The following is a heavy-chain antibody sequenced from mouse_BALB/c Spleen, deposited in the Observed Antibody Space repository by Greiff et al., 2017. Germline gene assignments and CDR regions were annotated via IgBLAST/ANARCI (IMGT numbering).Heavy chain of an antibody. D-gene: IGHD1-1*01. V-gene: IGHV2-2*02. CDR3: ASYYAYYYAMDY. J-gene: IGHJ4*01. CDR1: GFSLTSYG. Sequence: QVQLKESGPGLVQPSQSLSITCTVSGFSLTSYGVHWVRQSPGKGLEWLGVIWSGGSTDYNAAFISRLSISKDNSKSQVFFKMNSLQANDTAIYYCASYYAYYYAMDYWGQGTSVTVSS. CDR2: IWSGGST.